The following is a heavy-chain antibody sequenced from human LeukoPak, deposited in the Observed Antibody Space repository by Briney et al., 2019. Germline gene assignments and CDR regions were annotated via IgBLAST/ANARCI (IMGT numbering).Heavy chain of an antibody. Sequence: SETLSLTCSVSGDSITSTSYYWGWIRQPPEKGLEWIGSVYYSGSTYYSPSLTSRVTVSVDTSENQFSLKLTSVTAADTAVYYCARAHSIASYYYGVDVWGQGTTVTVSS. D-gene: IGHD2/OR15-2a*01. CDR1: GDSITSTSYY. CDR2: VYYSGST. V-gene: IGHV4-39*07. J-gene: IGHJ6*02. CDR3: ARAHSIASYYYGVDV.